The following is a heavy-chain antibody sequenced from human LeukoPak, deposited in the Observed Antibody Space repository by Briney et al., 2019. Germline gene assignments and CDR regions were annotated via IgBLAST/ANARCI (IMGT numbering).Heavy chain of an antibody. CDR3: ARVLARYGNLDY. CDR1: GYTFTDYY. CDR2: INPNSGGT. Sequence: GASVKVSCKASGYTFTDYYRHWVRQAPGQGLERMGWINPNSGGTNYTQKFQGRVTMTRDTSISTAYLELNRLTSDDTAVYYCARVLARYGNLDYWGQGILVTVSS. J-gene: IGHJ4*02. D-gene: IGHD1-14*01. V-gene: IGHV1-2*02.